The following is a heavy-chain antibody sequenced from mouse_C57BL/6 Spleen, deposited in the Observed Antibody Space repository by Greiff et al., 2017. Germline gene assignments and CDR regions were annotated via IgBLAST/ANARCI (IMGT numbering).Heavy chain of an antibody. Sequence: QVTLKESGPGILQSSQTLSLTCSFSGFSLSTSGMGVSWIRQPSGKGLEWLAHIYWDDDKRYNPSLKSRLTISKDTSRNQVFLKVTSVDTADTATYYGAQGGIYYSAMDYWGQGTSVTVSS. CDR3: AQGGIYYSAMDY. CDR2: IYWDDDK. CDR1: GFSLSTSGMG. J-gene: IGHJ4*01. V-gene: IGHV8-12*01.